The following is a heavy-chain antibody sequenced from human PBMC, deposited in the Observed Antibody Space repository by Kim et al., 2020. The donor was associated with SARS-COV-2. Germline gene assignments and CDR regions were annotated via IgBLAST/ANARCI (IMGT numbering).Heavy chain of an antibody. J-gene: IGHJ4*02. V-gene: IGHV6-1*01. Sequence: SQTLSLTCAISGDSVSSNSAAWNWIRQSPSRGLEWLGRTYYRSKWYNDYAVSVKSRITINPDTSKNQFSLQLNSVTPEDTAVYYCARETLYDSSGYYPSTSNEYWGQGPLVTVSS. D-gene: IGHD3-22*01. CDR3: ARETLYDSSGYYPSTSNEY. CDR1: GDSVSSNSAA. CDR2: TYYRSKWYN.